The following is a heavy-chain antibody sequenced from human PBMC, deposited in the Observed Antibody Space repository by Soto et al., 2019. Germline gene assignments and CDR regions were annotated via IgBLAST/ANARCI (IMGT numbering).Heavy chain of an antibody. CDR3: VAARPDSDS. CDR1: EFSLNDSW. J-gene: IGHJ4*02. CDR2: INSDGTNT. Sequence: VQLVESGGGLVQPGGSLRLSCAASEFSLNDSWMHWVRQAPGKGPVWVSRINSDGTNTAYADSVKGRFTISRDIAKNTLYLQMNSLTAEDTAVYYCVAARPDSDSWGQGTLVAVS. D-gene: IGHD6-6*01. V-gene: IGHV3-74*01.